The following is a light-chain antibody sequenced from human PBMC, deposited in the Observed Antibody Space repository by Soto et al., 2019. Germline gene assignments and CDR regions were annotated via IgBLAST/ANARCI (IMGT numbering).Light chain of an antibody. J-gene: IGLJ3*02. CDR1: SGHSNFI. V-gene: IGLV4-60*02. CDR2: LGGSGTD. Sequence: QLVLTQSSSASASLGSSVKLTCTLSSGHSNFIIAWHQQQAGKAPRYLMKLGGSGTDNKGSGVPDRFSGSSSGADRYLTISTRQLEDGANCFCERWDGNPRVFGGGTELTVL. CDR3: ERWDGNPRV.